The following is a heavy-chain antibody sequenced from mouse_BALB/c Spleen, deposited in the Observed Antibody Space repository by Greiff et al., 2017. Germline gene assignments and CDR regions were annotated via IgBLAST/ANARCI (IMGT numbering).Heavy chain of an antibody. CDR3: ARQKGYGNSGAMDY. CDR2: INSNGGST. V-gene: IGHV5-6-2*01. CDR1: GFTFSSYY. J-gene: IGHJ4*01. Sequence: EVKVVESGGGLVKLGGSLKLSCAASGFTFSSYYMSWVRQTPEKRLELVAAINSNGGSTYYPDTVKGRFTISRDNAKNTLYLQMSSLKSEDTALYYCARQKGYGNSGAMDYWGQGTSVTVSS. D-gene: IGHD2-1*01.